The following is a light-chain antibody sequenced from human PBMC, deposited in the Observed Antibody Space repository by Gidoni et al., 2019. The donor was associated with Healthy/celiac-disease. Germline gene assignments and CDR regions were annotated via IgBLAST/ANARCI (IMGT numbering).Light chain of an antibody. Sequence: EIVLTQSPATLSLSPGERATLSCRASQSVSNYLAWYQQKPGQAPRLLIYDASNRATVIPARFSGSGSGTDFTLTISSLEPEDFVVYYCQQRSNWPPWTFGQXTKVEIK. J-gene: IGKJ1*01. CDR1: QSVSNY. V-gene: IGKV3-11*01. CDR2: DAS. CDR3: QQRSNWPPWT.